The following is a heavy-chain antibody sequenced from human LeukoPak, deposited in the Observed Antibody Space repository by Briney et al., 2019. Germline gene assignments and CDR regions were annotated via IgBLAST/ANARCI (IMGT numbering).Heavy chain of an antibody. D-gene: IGHD7-27*01. CDR1: GYSFASYW. CDR3: ARHNNWGFDY. J-gene: IGHJ4*02. V-gene: IGHV5-51*01. Sequence: GESLKISCKASGYSFASYWIGWVRQMSGKGLEWMAIIHPNDASTIYSPSFQGQVTISADKSISTAYLQWSTLKASDTAIYCCARHNNWGFDYWDRGTLLTVSS. CDR2: IHPNDAST.